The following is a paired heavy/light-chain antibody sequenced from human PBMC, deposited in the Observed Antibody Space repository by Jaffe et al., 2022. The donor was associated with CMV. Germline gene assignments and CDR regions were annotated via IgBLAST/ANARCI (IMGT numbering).Light chain of an antibody. CDR3: SSYAGSNNRVV. CDR2: EVS. CDR1: SSDVGGYNY. J-gene: IGLJ2*01. Sequence: QSALTQPPSASGSPGQSVTISCTGTSSDVGGYNYVSWYQQHPGKAPKLMIYEVSKRPSGVPDRFSGSKSGNTASLTVSGLQAEDEADYYCSSYAGSNNRVVFGGGTKLTVL. V-gene: IGLV2-8*01.
Heavy chain of an antibody. CDR2: IYWNDDK. J-gene: IGHJ4*02. Sequence: QITLKESGPTLVKPTQTLTLTCTFSGFSLSTSGVGVGWIRQPPGKALEWLALIYWNDDKRYSPSLKSRLTITKDTSKNQVVLTMTNMDPVDTATYYCAHRRRKGYGSGSYWPAVFFDYWGQGTLVTVSS. D-gene: IGHD3-10*01. V-gene: IGHV2-5*01. CDR1: GFSLSTSGVG. CDR3: AHRRRKGYGSGSYWPAVFFDY.